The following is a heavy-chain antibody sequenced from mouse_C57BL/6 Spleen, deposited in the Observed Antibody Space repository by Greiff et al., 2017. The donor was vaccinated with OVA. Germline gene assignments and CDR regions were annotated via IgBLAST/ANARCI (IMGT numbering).Heavy chain of an antibody. J-gene: IGHJ4*01. CDR1: GFTFSSYA. CDR3: ASENASSTAMDY. V-gene: IGHV5-4*01. D-gene: IGHD1-1*01. Sequence: EVQGVESGGGLVKPGGSLKLTCAASGFTFSSYAMSWVRQTPEKRLEWVATYSDDGSYTYYPDNVKGRFTISRDNAKNHLYLQMRHLKSEDTAMYYSASENASSTAMDYWGQGTSVTVSS. CDR2: YSDDGSYT.